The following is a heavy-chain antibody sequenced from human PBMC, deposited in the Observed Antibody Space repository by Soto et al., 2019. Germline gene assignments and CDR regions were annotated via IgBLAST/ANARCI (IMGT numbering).Heavy chain of an antibody. V-gene: IGHV3-23*01. D-gene: IGHD3-22*01. CDR2: ISGSGGST. J-gene: IGHJ5*02. CDR1: GFTFSSYA. CDR3: AKDRGRLQYYYDRSGSFDP. Sequence: GGSLRLSCAASGFTFSSYAMGWVRQAPGKGLEWVSAISGSGGSTYYADSVKGRFTISRDNSKNTLYLQMNSLRAEDTAVYYCAKDRGRLQYYYDRSGSFDPWGQGTLVTVSS.